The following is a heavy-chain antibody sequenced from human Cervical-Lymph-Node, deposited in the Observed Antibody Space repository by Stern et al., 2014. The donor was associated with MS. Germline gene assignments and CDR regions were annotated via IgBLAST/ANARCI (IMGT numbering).Heavy chain of an antibody. CDR1: GGTFSSYA. CDR2: IIPIFGTA. Sequence: DQLVESGAEVKKPGSSVKVSCKASGGTFSSYAISWVRQAPGQGLEWMGGIIPIFGTANDAQKFQGRVTITADESTITTYMELSSVRSEDTAVYYCARDPDYAEYYYYGMDVWGQGTTVTVSS. J-gene: IGHJ6*02. CDR3: ARDPDYAEYYYYGMDV. D-gene: IGHD4-17*01. V-gene: IGHV1-69*01.